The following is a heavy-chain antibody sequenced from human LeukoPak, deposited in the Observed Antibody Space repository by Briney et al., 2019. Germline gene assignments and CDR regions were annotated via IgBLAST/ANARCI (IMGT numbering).Heavy chain of an antibody. V-gene: IGHV3-64D*09. J-gene: IGHJ4*02. Sequence: PGGSLRLSCSASEFTFSTYAMHWVRQAPGKGLEYVSAISSNGGSTYYADSVKGRFTISRDSSRNTLYLLMSSLRAEDPAVYYCVKDRNWGAAAGCPDYGGQGTLVTVSS. CDR2: ISSNGGST. CDR3: VKDRNWGAAAGCPDY. CDR1: EFTFSTYA. D-gene: IGHD6-13*01.